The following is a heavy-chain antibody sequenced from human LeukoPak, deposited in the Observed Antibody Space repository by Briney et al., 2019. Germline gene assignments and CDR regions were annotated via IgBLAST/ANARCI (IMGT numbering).Heavy chain of an antibody. V-gene: IGHV3-66*02. Sequence: GGSLRLSCAASGFTVSSNYMSWVRQAPGKGLDCVSVIYSGGSTYYADSVKGRFTISRDNSKNTLYLQMNSLRTEDTAVYYCARDLRGDYAFDYWGQGTLVTVSS. CDR2: IYSGGST. CDR3: ARDLRGDYAFDY. D-gene: IGHD4-17*01. J-gene: IGHJ4*02. CDR1: GFTVSSNY.